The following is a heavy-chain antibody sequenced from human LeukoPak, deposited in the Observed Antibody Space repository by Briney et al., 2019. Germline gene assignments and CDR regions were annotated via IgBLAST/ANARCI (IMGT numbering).Heavy chain of an antibody. CDR3: ARVGESKGYYYMDV. CDR2: IYYSGST. J-gene: IGHJ6*03. Sequence: SETLSLTCTVSGGSISSYYWSWIRQPPGKGLEWIGYIYYSGSTNYNPSLKSRVTISVDTSKNQFSLKLSSVTAADTAVYYCARVGESKGYYYMDVWGKGTTVTVSS. CDR1: GGSISSYY. V-gene: IGHV4-59*01. D-gene: IGHD3-10*01.